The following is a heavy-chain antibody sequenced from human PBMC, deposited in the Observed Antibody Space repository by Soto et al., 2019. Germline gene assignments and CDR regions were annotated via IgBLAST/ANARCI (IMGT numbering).Heavy chain of an antibody. D-gene: IGHD3-22*01. J-gene: IGHJ6*02. CDR2: INPSGYGT. Sequence: ASVKVSCKASGYTFTSYYMHWVRQAPGQGLEWMGIINPSGYGTSYAQKFQGRVTITRDTSASTAYMELSSLRSEDTAVYYCARGIDYYDSSGYYPPYYYYGMDVWGQGTTVTVSS. V-gene: IGHV1-46*01. CDR1: GYTFTSYY. CDR3: ARGIDYYDSSGYYPPYYYYGMDV.